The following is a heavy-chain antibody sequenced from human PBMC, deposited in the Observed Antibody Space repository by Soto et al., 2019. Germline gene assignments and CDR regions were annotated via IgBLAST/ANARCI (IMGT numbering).Heavy chain of an antibody. V-gene: IGHV3-48*02. D-gene: IGHD1-26*01. CDR1: GFTFSSYS. Sequence: VQLVESGGGLVQPGGSLRLSCAASGFTFSSYSMNWVRQAPGKGLEWVSYISSSSSTIYYADSVKGRFTISRDNAKNSLYLQMNSLRDEDTAVYYCVGAAIGATTGANYWGQGTLVTVSS. J-gene: IGHJ4*02. CDR2: ISSSSSTI. CDR3: VGAAIGATTGANY.